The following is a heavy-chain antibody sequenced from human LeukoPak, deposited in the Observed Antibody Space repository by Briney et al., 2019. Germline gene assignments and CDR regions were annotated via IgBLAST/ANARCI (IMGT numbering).Heavy chain of an antibody. CDR2: IYYSGST. CDR3: ARRTYYYDSSGYYYFDY. V-gene: IGHV4-59*01. D-gene: IGHD3-22*01. J-gene: IGHJ4*02. CDR1: GGSISSYY. Sequence: SETLSLTCTVSGGSISSYYWSWIRQPPGKGLEWIGYIYYSGSTNYNPSLKSRVTISVDTSKNQFSLKLSSVTAADTAVYYCARRTYYYDSSGYYYFDYWGQGTLVTVSS.